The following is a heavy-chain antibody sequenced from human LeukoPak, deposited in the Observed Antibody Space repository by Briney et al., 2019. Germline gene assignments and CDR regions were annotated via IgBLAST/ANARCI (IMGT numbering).Heavy chain of an antibody. D-gene: IGHD2-2*01. CDR2: IIPIFGTV. CDR3: ARVGRYCSSTSCYPYYYYYGMDV. CDR1: GGTFISYA. J-gene: IGHJ6*02. V-gene: IGHV1-69*13. Sequence: SVKVSCKASGGTFISYAISWVRQAPGQGLEWMGGIIPIFGTVNYAQKFQGRVTITADESTSTAYMELSSLRSEDTAVYYCARVGRYCSSTSCYPYYYYYGMDVWGQGTTVTVSS.